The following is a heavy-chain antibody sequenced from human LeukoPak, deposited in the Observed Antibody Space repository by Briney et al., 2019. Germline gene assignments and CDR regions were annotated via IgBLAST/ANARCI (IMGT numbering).Heavy chain of an antibody. Sequence: ASVKVSCKASGYTFTSYGISWVRQAPGQGLEWMGWISAYNGNTNYAQKLQGRVTMTTDTSTSTAYMELRSLRSDDTAVYYCARGGVLRFLEWIYYFDYWGQGTLVTVSS. J-gene: IGHJ4*02. CDR3: ARGGVLRFLEWIYYFDY. CDR1: GYTFTSYG. CDR2: ISAYNGNT. V-gene: IGHV1-18*01. D-gene: IGHD3-3*01.